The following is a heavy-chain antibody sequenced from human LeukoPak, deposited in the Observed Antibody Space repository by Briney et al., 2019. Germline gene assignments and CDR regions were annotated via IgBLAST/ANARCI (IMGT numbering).Heavy chain of an antibody. CDR2: MLNDGVSK. CDR1: GFTFANAG. D-gene: IGHD5-12*01. V-gene: IGHV3-33*01. J-gene: IGHJ4*02. Sequence: GMSLRLSCAASGFTFANAGMHWVRQAPGKGLEWAALMLNDGVSKFYADSVRGRFTISRDNAKNTLYLQMNSLRAEDTAVYYCASDQAREYSGYDPFDYWGQGTLVTVSS. CDR3: ASDQAREYSGYDPFDY.